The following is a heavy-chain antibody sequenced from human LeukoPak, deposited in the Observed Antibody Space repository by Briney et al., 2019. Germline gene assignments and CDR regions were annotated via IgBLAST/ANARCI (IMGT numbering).Heavy chain of an antibody. CDR1: GASISTNSYY. CDR3: ARQARMDHRKFDY. Sequence: PSETLSLTCTVSGASISTNSYYWGWIRQPPGKGLEWIGSIYYSGSTYYNPSLKSRVTISIDTSKNQFSLKLSSVTAADTAVYYCARQARMDHRKFDYWGQGTLVTVSS. D-gene: IGHD2-2*03. J-gene: IGHJ4*02. V-gene: IGHV4-39*07. CDR2: IYYSGST.